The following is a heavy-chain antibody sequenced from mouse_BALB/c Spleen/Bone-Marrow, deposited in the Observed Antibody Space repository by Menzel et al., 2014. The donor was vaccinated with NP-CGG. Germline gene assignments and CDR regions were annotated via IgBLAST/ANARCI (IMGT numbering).Heavy chain of an antibody. CDR2: ILPGSGTT. J-gene: IGHJ2*01. CDR3: AYYMYYVNY. CDR1: GYTFSTYW. D-gene: IGHD2-12*01. V-gene: IGHV1-9*01. Sequence: QVQLKQSGAALMKPGASVKISCKATGYTFSTYWIEWVKQRPGHGLEWIGEILPGSGTTNYNEKFKGKATFTVDTSSNTAYIQLSSLSSEDSAVYFCAYYMYYVNYWAQGTTLTVSS.